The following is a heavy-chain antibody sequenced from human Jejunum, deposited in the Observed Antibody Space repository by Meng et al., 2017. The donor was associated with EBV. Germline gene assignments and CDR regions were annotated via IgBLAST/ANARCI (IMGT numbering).Heavy chain of an antibody. D-gene: IGHD2-21*02. CDR1: GDSIDSRNW. Sequence: QVRRQVSSPGRVRLSGTFSLTGAVSGDSIDSRNWWSWVRQSPERGREWIGEIYYSGSTNYNPSLKSRVTILVDRSENHFSLNLSSVTAADTAVYYCVRGGDYCLVYWGQGTLVTVSS. J-gene: IGHJ4*02. V-gene: IGHV4-4*02. CDR2: IYYSGST. CDR3: VRGGDYCLVY.